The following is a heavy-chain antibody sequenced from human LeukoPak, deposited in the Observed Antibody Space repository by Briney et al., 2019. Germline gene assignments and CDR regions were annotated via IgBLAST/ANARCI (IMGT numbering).Heavy chain of an antibody. V-gene: IGHV3-33*01. CDR1: GFAFGRYA. CDR3: VRDVQGREETVVGDY. D-gene: IGHD3-22*01. J-gene: IGHJ4*02. Sequence: PGGSLRLSCAASGFAFGRYAMHWVRQPPGKGLEWVAVISFDKTTKDYGDSVKGRFTISRDNSENKVYLQMNNVRVDDTAVYYCVRDVQGREETVVGDYWGQGTLVTVSS. CDR2: ISFDKTTK.